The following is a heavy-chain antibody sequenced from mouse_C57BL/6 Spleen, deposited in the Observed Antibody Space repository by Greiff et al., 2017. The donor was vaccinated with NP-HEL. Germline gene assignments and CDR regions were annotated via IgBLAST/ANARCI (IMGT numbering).Heavy chain of an antibody. J-gene: IGHJ2*01. D-gene: IGHD2-3*01. CDR2: IYPGSGNT. CDR3: ARSVGLLREYFDY. V-gene: IGHV1-76*01. CDR1: GYTFTDYY. Sequence: VQLQQSGAELVRPGASVKLSCKASGYTFTDYYINWVKQRPGQGLEWIARIYPGSGNTYYNEKFKGKATLTAEKSSSTAYMQLSSLTSEDSAVYFCARSVGLLREYFDYWGQGTTLTVSS.